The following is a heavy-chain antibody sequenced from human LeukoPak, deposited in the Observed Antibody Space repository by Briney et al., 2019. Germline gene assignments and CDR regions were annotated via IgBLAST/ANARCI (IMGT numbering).Heavy chain of an antibody. V-gene: IGHV1-2*06. CDR2: INPNNGGI. D-gene: IGHD2-2*01. Sequence: RASVKVSCKASGYTFTGYYMHWVRQAPGQGLEWMGRINPNNGGINYAQKFQGRVTMTGDTSISTAYMELSSLRSEDTAVYYCATPDCSSTSCHYYYGMDVWGQGTTVTVSS. J-gene: IGHJ6*02. CDR3: ATPDCSSTSCHYYYGMDV. CDR1: GYTFTGYY.